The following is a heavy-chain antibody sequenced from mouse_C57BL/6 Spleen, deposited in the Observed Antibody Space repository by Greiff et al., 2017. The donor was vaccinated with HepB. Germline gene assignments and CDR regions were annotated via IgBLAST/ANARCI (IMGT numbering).Heavy chain of an antibody. V-gene: IGHV1-76*01. D-gene: IGHD4-1*01. CDR2: IYPGSGNT. CDR1: GYTFTDYY. J-gene: IGHJ4*01. CDR3: ASNWDPRYAMDY. Sequence: VMLVESGAELVRPGASVKLSCKASGYTFTDYYINWVKQRPGQGLEWIARIYPGSGNTYYNEKFKGKATLTAEKSSSTAYMQLSSLTSEDSAVYFCASNWDPRYAMDYWGQGASVTVSS.